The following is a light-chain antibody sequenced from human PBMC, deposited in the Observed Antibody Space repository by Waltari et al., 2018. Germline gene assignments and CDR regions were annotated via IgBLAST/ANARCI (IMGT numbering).Light chain of an antibody. Sequence: QLVLTQSPSASASLGASVKLTCTLIGGRSPNVLAWHQQQPEKGPRFLMRINSDGSHIKGDEIPDRFSGSSSGAEHYLTISSVQSEDEADYYCESGGHGTWVFGGGTKLTVL. CDR2: INSDGSH. CDR1: GGRSPNV. CDR3: ESGGHGTWV. J-gene: IGLJ3*02. V-gene: IGLV4-69*01.